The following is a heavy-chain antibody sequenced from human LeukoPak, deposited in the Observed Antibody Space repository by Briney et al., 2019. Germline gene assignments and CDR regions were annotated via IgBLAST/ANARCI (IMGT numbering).Heavy chain of an antibody. D-gene: IGHD2-8*01. Sequence: TSETLSLTCTVSGGSISSYYRSWIRQPPVKGLEWIGYIYYSGSTNYNPSLKSRVTISVDTSKNQFSLKLSSVTAADTAVYYCARHATKARYYFDYWGQGTLVTVSS. CDR1: GGSISSYY. V-gene: IGHV4-59*08. CDR3: ARHATKARYYFDY. J-gene: IGHJ4*02. CDR2: IYYSGST.